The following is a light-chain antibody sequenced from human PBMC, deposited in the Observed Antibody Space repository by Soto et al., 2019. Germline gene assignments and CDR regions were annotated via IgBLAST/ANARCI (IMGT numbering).Light chain of an antibody. CDR1: RSIINW. J-gene: IGKJ1*01. V-gene: IGKV1-5*03. CDR3: QQYSDNWP. Sequence: DIQLTQSPSTLSASVGDRVTITCRASRSIINWLAWYQQKSGKGPKLLIYKASNLQTGVPSRFSGSGYGTEFTLNISRLQPDDVATYYCQQYSDNWPFGQGTKVDIX. CDR2: KAS.